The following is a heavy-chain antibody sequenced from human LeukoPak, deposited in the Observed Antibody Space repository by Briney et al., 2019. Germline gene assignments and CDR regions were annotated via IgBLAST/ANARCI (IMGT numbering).Heavy chain of an antibody. CDR1: GGSFSGYY. Sequence: SETLSLTCAVYGGSFSGYYWSWIRQPPGKWLEWIGEINHSGSTNYNPSLKNRVTISVDTSKNQFSLKLSSVTAADTAVYYCARGGPYCSSTSCYTAHDNWFDPWGQGTLVTVSS. J-gene: IGHJ5*02. D-gene: IGHD2-2*02. CDR2: INHSGST. V-gene: IGHV4-34*01. CDR3: ARGGPYCSSTSCYTAHDNWFDP.